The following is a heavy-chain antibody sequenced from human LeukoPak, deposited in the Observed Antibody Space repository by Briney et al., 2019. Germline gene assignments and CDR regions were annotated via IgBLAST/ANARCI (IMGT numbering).Heavy chain of an antibody. Sequence: GGSLRLSCAASGFTFSSYGMHWVRQAPGKGLEWVAFIRYDGSNKYYADSVKGRFTISRDNSKNTLYLQMNSLRAEDTAVYYCARGVAVAANPLLYYYMDVWGKGTTVTISS. J-gene: IGHJ6*03. D-gene: IGHD6-19*01. CDR2: IRYDGSNK. CDR1: GFTFSSYG. V-gene: IGHV3-30*02. CDR3: ARGVAVAANPLLYYYMDV.